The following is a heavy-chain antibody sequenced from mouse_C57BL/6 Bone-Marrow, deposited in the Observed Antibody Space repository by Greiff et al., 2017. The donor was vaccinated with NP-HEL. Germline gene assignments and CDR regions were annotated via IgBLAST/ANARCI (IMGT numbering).Heavy chain of an antibody. Sequence: VQLQQSGAELVKPGASVKLSCTASGFNIKDYYMHWVKQRTEQGLEWIGRIDPEDGETKYAPKFPGKATITADTSSNTAYLQLSSLTSEDTAVYYCARSSPSRQLWFAYWGQGTLVTVSA. V-gene: IGHV14-2*01. CDR2: IDPEDGET. J-gene: IGHJ3*01. CDR3: ARSSPSRQLWFAY. D-gene: IGHD3-2*01. CDR1: GFNIKDYY.